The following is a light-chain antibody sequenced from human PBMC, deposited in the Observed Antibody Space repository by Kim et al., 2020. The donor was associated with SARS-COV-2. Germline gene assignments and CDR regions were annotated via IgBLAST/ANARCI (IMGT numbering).Light chain of an antibody. CDR1: DIGRKS. V-gene: IGLV3-21*04. CDR2: YDN. CDR3: QVWVSSSGNVV. J-gene: IGLJ2*01. Sequence: APEETARITCGGNDIGRKSVHLYQQKPGQEPVLFISYDNDRRPGIPQRFSGAASANTTTLSIIRVGAVDDADYYCQVWVSSSGNVVFGGGTQLTVL.